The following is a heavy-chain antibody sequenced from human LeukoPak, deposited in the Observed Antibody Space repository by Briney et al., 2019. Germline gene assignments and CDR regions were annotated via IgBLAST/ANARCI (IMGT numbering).Heavy chain of an antibody. CDR2: INPSGGST. D-gene: IGHD5-18*01. J-gene: IGHJ6*02. Sequence: GASVKVSCKASGYTFTSYYMHWVRQAPGQGLEWMGIINPSGGSTSYAQKFQGRVTMTRDTSTSTVYMELSSLRSEDTAVYYCARDAYTAMAGYYYYYGMDAWGQGTTVTVSS. CDR1: GYTFTSYY. V-gene: IGHV1-46*01. CDR3: ARDAYTAMAGYYYYYGMDA.